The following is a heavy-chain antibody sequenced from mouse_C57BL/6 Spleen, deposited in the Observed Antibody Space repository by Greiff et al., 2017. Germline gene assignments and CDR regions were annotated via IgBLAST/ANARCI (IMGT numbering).Heavy chain of an antibody. V-gene: IGHV5-6*01. D-gene: IGHD2-3*01. CDR2: ISSGGSYT. CDR1: GFTFSSYG. Sequence: EVKLVESGGDLVKPGGSLKLSCAASGFTFSSYGMSWVRQTPDKRLEWVATISSGGSYTYYPDSVKGRFTISRDNATNTLYLQMSSLKSEDTAMYYCARHDENFDYWGQGTTLTVSS. CDR3: ARHDENFDY. J-gene: IGHJ2*01.